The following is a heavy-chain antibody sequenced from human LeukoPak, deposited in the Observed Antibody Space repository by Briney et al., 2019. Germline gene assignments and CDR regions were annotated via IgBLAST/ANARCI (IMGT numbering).Heavy chain of an antibody. CDR1: GFTFSSYG. CDR3: ARSGIAADDTMDV. V-gene: IGHV3-33*01. Sequence: GGSLRLSCAASGFTFSSYGMHWVRQAPGKGLEWVAVIWYDGSNKYYADSVKGRFTISRDNSKNTLYLQTNSLRAEDTAVYYCARSGIAADDTMDVWGKGTTVTVSS. D-gene: IGHD6-13*01. J-gene: IGHJ6*04. CDR2: IWYDGSNK.